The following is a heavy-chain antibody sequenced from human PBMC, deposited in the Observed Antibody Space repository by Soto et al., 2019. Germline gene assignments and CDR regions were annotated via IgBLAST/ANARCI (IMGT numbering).Heavy chain of an antibody. Sequence: SETLSLTCTVSGGSISSYYWSWIRQPPGKGLEWIGYIYYSGSTNYNPSLKSRITITVDTSKNQFSLKLSSVTAADTAVYYCASILVLSSSSYYFDYWGQGTLVTVSS. V-gene: IGHV4-59*01. D-gene: IGHD6-6*01. CDR2: IYYSGST. J-gene: IGHJ4*02. CDR1: GGSISSYY. CDR3: ASILVLSSSSYYFDY.